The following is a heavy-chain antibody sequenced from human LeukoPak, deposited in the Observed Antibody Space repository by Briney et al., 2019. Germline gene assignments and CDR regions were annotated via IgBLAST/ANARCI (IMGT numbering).Heavy chain of an antibody. J-gene: IGHJ4*02. Sequence: PSETLSLTCTVSGGSISSSSYYWGWIRQPPGKGLEWIGSIYYSGSTYYNPSLKSRVTISVDTSKNQFSLKLSSVTAADTAVYYCARDRGVIVATMVDFDYWGQGTLVTVSS. D-gene: IGHD5-12*01. CDR3: ARDRGVIVATMVDFDY. V-gene: IGHV4-39*07. CDR1: GGSISSSSYY. CDR2: IYYSGST.